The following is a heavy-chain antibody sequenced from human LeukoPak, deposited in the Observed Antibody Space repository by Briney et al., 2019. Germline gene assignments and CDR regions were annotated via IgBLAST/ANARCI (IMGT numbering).Heavy chain of an antibody. CDR1: GFTFSDYY. CDR3: ARHRIDSSGFYADFDI. D-gene: IGHD3-22*01. V-gene: IGHV3-11*01. Sequence: GGSLRLSCAASGFTFSDYYMSWIRQAPGKGLDWVSYIRGTSTNIHYADSVKGRFTISRDNPKNSLYLQMNSLGAEDTAVYYCARHRIDSSGFYADFDIWGQRKLVTVSS. CDR2: IRGTSTNI. J-gene: IGHJ4*02.